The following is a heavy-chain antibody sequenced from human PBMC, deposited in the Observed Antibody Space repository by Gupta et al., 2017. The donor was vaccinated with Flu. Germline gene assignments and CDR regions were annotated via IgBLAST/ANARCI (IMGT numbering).Heavy chain of an antibody. J-gene: IGHJ6*02. CDR2: VAHDGGQN. CDR3: AKDRVRRSSGYGMDL. CDR1: GFSFSTYG. D-gene: IGHD2-2*01. Sequence: QVQLVESGGGVVQPGKPLRLSCVASGFSFSTYGMYWVPQAPGKGLEWVAVVAHDGGQNNYAESVKGRFTISRDNGKSTLYLEMNSLRSEDTALYYCAKDRVRRSSGYGMDLWGQGTTVTVSS. V-gene: IGHV3-30*18.